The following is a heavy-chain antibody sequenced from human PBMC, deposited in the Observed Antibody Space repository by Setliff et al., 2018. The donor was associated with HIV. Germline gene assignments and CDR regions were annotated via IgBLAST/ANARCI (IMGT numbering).Heavy chain of an antibody. D-gene: IGHD3-9*01. CDR2: IPGSSDTI. Sequence: GGSLRLSCAASGFTFSSYEMDWFRQAPGKGLEWVSYIPGSSDTIYYADSVRGRFTISRDNAKSSLYLQMTSLRAEDTAVYYCARDDYDISTGYYPDWGQGTLVTVSS. J-gene: IGHJ4*02. CDR1: GFTFSSYE. CDR3: ARDDYDISTGYYPD. V-gene: IGHV3-48*01.